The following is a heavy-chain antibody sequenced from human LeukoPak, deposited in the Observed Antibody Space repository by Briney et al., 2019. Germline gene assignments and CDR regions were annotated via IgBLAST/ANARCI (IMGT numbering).Heavy chain of an antibody. CDR3: ARGGDYYGSGSYYSYYYYYMDV. CDR1: GYSFTAYY. CDR2: INPNSGGT. Sequence: ASVKVSCKASGYSFTAYYMHWVRQAPGQGLEWMGWINPNSGGTNYAQKFQGRVTMTRDTSISTAYMELRSLRSDDTAVYYCARGGDYYGSGSYYSYYYYYMDVWGKGTTVTVSS. J-gene: IGHJ6*03. V-gene: IGHV1-2*02. D-gene: IGHD3-10*01.